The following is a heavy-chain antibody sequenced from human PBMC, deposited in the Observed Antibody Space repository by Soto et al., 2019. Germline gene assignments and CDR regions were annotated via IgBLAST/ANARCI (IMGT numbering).Heavy chain of an antibody. CDR2: IYPGDSDT. CDR3: ARRLDSSGWYLGVRGLPNWFDP. J-gene: IGHJ5*02. CDR1: GYSFTSYW. D-gene: IGHD6-19*01. V-gene: IGHV5-51*01. Sequence: PGESLKISCKGSGYSFTSYWIGWVRQMPGKGLEWMGIIYPGDSDTRYSPSFQGQVTISADKSISTAYLQWSSLKASDTAMYYCARRLDSSGWYLGVRGLPNWFDPCGQGPLVPVSS.